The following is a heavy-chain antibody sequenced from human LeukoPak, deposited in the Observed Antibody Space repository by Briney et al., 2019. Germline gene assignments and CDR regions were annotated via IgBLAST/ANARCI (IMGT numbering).Heavy chain of an antibody. J-gene: IGHJ4*02. Sequence: GESLKISCKGSGYSFTSYWIGWVRQMPGKGLEWMGIIYPGDSDTRYSSSFQGQVTISADKSISTAYLQWSSLKASDTAMYYCARHVNSRFGESLPFDYWGQGTLVTVSS. V-gene: IGHV5-51*01. CDR1: GYSFTSYW. CDR2: IYPGDSDT. D-gene: IGHD3-10*01. CDR3: ARHVNSRFGESLPFDY.